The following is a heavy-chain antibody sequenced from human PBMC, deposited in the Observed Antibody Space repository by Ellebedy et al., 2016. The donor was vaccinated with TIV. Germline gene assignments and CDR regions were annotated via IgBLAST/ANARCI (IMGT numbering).Heavy chain of an antibody. CDR2: IHASGST. D-gene: IGHD6-19*01. CDR3: VNSGWYEEGFYGMEV. J-gene: IGHJ6*02. CDR1: GGSISGYY. Sequence: SETLSLTCTVSGGSISGYYWSWIRQPAGRGLEWLGRIHASGSTNYNPSLKSRVTMSADTSKNQVFLKLSSVTAADTAVYYCVNSGWYEEGFYGMEVWGQGTTVTVAS. V-gene: IGHV4-4*07.